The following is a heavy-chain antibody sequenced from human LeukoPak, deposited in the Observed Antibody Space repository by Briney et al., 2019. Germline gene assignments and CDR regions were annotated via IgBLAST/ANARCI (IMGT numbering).Heavy chain of an antibody. Sequence: GGSLRLSCAASGFTFSGSTMHWVRQASGQGLEWVGRIRTKPDSYATAYAASVKGRFIISRDDSKNMAYLQMSSLKTEDTAVYYCTRSPPIAAAGAYWFDAWGQGSLVTVSS. CDR1: GFTFSGST. D-gene: IGHD6-13*01. CDR3: TRSPPIAAAGAYWFDA. V-gene: IGHV3-73*01. CDR2: IRTKPDSYAT. J-gene: IGHJ5*02.